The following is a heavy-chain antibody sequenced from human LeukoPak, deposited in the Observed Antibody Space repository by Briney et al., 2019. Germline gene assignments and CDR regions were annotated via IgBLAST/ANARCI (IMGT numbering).Heavy chain of an antibody. Sequence: GASVKVSCKASGGGFTFTSHGISWVRQAPGQGLEWMGGIIPIYGSPTYAQKFQGRITITSDESTRTVYMDLNSLRPEDSAVHYCAGFFYDNSGDAFDIWGQGTMVTVSS. D-gene: IGHD3-22*01. CDR3: AGFFYDNSGDAFDI. V-gene: IGHV1-69*01. CDR1: GGGFTFTSHG. CDR2: IIPIYGSP. J-gene: IGHJ3*02.